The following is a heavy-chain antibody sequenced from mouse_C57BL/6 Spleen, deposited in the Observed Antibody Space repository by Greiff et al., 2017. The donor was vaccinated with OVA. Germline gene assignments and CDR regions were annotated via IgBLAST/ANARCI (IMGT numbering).Heavy chain of an antibody. CDR2: ISSGGSYT. CDR3: ARYYYGSSSEGAMDY. D-gene: IGHD1-1*01. V-gene: IGHV5-6*01. Sequence: EVKVVESGGDLVKPGGSLKLSCAASGFTFSSYGMSWVRQTPDKRLEWVATISSGGSYTYYPDSVKGRFTISRDNAKNTLYLQMSSLKSEDTAMYYSARYYYGSSSEGAMDYWGQGTSVTVSS. CDR1: GFTFSSYG. J-gene: IGHJ4*01.